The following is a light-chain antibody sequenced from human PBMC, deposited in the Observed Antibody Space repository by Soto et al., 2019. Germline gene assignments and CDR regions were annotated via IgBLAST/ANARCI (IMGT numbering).Light chain of an antibody. Sequence: EIVMTQSPATLSVSPGERATLSCRASHSVGSNLAWYQHKPGQAPRVLIYGASTRATGIPARFSGSGSGTEFTLTISSLQSEDFAVYYCQQYHNWPPLTFGGGTKVEIK. CDR2: GAS. J-gene: IGKJ4*01. CDR1: HSVGSN. V-gene: IGKV3-15*01. CDR3: QQYHNWPPLT.